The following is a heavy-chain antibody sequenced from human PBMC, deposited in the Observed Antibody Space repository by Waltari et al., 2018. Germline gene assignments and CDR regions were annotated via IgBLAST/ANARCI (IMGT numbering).Heavy chain of an antibody. CDR1: GYSISSGYY. CDR2: IYHSGST. Sequence: QVQLQESGPGLVKPSETLSLTCTVSGYSISSGYYWGWIRQPPGKGLEWIGSIYHSGSTYYNPSRKSLVTISVDTSKNQFSLKLSSVTAADTAVYYCARDGGIVVVPAVSDAFDIWGQGTMVTVSS. CDR3: ARDGGIVVVPAVSDAFDI. J-gene: IGHJ3*02. V-gene: IGHV4-38-2*02. D-gene: IGHD2-2*01.